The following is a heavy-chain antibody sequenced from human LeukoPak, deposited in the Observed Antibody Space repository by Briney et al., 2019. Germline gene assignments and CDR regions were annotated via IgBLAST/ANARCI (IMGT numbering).Heavy chain of an antibody. D-gene: IGHD6-13*01. J-gene: IGHJ4*02. V-gene: IGHV1-8*01. CDR2: MSPNSDYT. CDR1: GYTFTSYD. Sequence: ASVKVSCKASGYTFTSYDINWVRQATGQGLEWMGWMSPNSDYTGYAEKFQGRVTMTRNTSISPAYMELSSLRSDDTAMYFCARGVAAGYDYWGQGTLVTVSS. CDR3: ARGVAAGYDY.